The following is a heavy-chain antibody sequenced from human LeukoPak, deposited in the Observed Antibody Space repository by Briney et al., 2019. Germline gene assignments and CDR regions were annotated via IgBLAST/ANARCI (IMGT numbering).Heavy chain of an antibody. CDR2: IYYSGST. CDR1: GGSISSYY. Sequence: SETLSLTCTVSGGSISSYYWSWIRQPPGKGLEWIGYIYYSGSTNYNPSLKSRVTISVDTSKNQFSLKLSSVTAADTAVYYCAKTNYSSGWYPFDYWGQGTLVTVSS. CDR3: AKTNYSSGWYPFDY. D-gene: IGHD6-19*01. J-gene: IGHJ4*02. V-gene: IGHV4-59*01.